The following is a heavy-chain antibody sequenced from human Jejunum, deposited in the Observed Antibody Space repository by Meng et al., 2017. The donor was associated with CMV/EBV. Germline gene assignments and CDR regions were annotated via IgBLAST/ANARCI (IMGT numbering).Heavy chain of an antibody. CDR2: IYTNGRA. CDR1: GGSLTNYY. V-gene: IGHV4-4*07. Sequence: QVQLQESGPGLLRPSETPSLTRRVSGGSLTNYYWNWIRQTAGKGLEWIGRIYTNGRAIYHPSLVSRVTISEDTSKNQFSLRLTSVTAADTAVYYCARSGYYYDTTGYSPFDYWDQGALVTVYS. D-gene: IGHD3-22*01. CDR3: ARSGYYYDTTGYSPFDY. J-gene: IGHJ4*02.